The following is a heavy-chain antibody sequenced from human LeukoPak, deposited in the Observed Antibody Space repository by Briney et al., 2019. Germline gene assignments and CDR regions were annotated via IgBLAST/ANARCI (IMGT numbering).Heavy chain of an antibody. J-gene: IGHJ4*02. CDR2: INPNSGGT. D-gene: IGHD3-22*01. CDR1: GYTFTSYY. CDR3: ARVGYYYDSSGYYGY. Sequence: GASVKVSCKASGYTFTSYYMHWVRQAPGQGLEWMGWINPNSGGTNYAQKFQGRVTMTRDTSISTAYMELSRLRSDDTAVYYCARVGYYYDSSGYYGYWGQGTLVTVSS. V-gene: IGHV1-2*02.